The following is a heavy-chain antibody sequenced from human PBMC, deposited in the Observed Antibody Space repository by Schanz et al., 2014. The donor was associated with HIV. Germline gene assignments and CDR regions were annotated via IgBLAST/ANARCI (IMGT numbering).Heavy chain of an antibody. V-gene: IGHV1-69*17. CDR3: ARAAFSSEYYYGMDV. J-gene: IGHJ6*02. CDR1: GGTFSSFG. Sequence: QVQLVQSEAEVKKPGASVKVSCKASGGTFSSFGISWVRQARGQGLEWMGGINPIYGIANYAQKFQGRVTITADKSTSTAYMELSSLRSADTAVYFCARAAFSSEYYYGMDVWGQGTTVTVSS. CDR2: INPIYGIA. D-gene: IGHD3-3*02.